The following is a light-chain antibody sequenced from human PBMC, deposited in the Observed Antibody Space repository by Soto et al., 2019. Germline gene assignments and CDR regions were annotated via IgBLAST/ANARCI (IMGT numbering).Light chain of an antibody. CDR3: MQALQTTPDT. CDR1: QSLLHSNGYNY. Sequence: DIVMTQSPLSLPVTPGEPASISCRSSQSLLHSNGYNYLDWYLQKPGQSPQLLIYLGSNRASGVPGRLLGSGSCTDFILKVSRVEAEDVGVYYCMQALQTTPDTFGQGTKLEIK. J-gene: IGKJ2*01. V-gene: IGKV2-28*01. CDR2: LGS.